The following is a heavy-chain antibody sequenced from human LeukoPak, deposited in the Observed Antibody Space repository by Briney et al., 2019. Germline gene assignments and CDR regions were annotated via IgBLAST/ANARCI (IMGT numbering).Heavy chain of an antibody. Sequence: GGSLRLSCAASGFTFSRFGMHWVRQAPGKRLDWVAGITFDGSNSNYADSVKGRFTISRDNSKNTLYLQMNSLRPEDTAMYYCAKDSHVAITVAGTLDYWGQGTLVTVSS. V-gene: IGHV3-30*18. CDR3: AKDSHVAITVAGTLDY. J-gene: IGHJ4*02. CDR2: ITFDGSNS. CDR1: GFTFSRFG. D-gene: IGHD6-19*01.